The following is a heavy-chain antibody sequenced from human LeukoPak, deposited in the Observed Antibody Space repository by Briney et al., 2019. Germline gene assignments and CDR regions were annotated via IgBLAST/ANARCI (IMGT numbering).Heavy chain of an antibody. CDR3: AKSNGYGLVDI. V-gene: IGHV4-4*07. CDR2: MYSSGST. CDR1: GASIFSYY. J-gene: IGHJ3*02. Sequence: SETLSLTCAVSGASIFSYYWSWIRQPAGKGLEWIGRMYSSGSTDYNPSLKSRVTMSVDTSKNQFSLKLSSVTAADTAVYYCAKSNGYGLVDIWGQGTMVTVSS. D-gene: IGHD3-10*01.